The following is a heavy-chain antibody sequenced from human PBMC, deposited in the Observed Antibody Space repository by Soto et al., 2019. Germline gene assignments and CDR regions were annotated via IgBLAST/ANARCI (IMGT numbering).Heavy chain of an antibody. CDR1: GYTFTSYG. Sequence: GASVKVSCKASGYTFTSYGISWVRQAPGQGLEWMGWISAYNGNTNYAQKLQGRVTMTTDTSTGTAYMELRSLRSDDTAVYYCARAKVRFLEWTNYYYYMDVWGKGTTVTVSS. D-gene: IGHD3-3*01. V-gene: IGHV1-18*01. J-gene: IGHJ6*03. CDR2: ISAYNGNT. CDR3: ARAKVRFLEWTNYYYYMDV.